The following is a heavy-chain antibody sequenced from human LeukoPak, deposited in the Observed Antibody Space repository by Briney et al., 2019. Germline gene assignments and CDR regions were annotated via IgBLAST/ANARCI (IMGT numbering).Heavy chain of an antibody. V-gene: IGHV2-26*02. Sequence: ESGPVLVKPTETLTLTCTVSGFSLSNARMGVSWIRQPPGKALEWLAHIFSNDEKSYSTSLKSRLTISKDTSKSQVVLTMTNVDPVDTATYYCARMAVDCSSTSCFSFDLWGRGTLVTVSS. CDR1: GFSLSNARMG. D-gene: IGHD2-2*01. CDR3: ARMAVDCSSTSCFSFDL. J-gene: IGHJ2*01. CDR2: IFSNDEK.